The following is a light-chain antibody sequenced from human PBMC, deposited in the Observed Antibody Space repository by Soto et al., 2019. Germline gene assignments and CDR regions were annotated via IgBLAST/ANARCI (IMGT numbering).Light chain of an antibody. CDR2: EDS. Sequence: SYELTQPPSGSVAPGQTARITCGGNNIGSKSVHWYQQRPGQAPMLVVYEDSARPSGIPERFSGSNSGNTATLTISRVEAGDEAYYYCQVWDSSSDHRYYVFGTGTKLTVL. CDR3: QVWDSSSDHRYYV. CDR1: NIGSKS. V-gene: IGLV3-21*02. J-gene: IGLJ1*01.